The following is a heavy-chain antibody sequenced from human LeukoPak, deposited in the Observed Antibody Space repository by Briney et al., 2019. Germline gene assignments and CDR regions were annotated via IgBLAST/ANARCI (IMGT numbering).Heavy chain of an antibody. J-gene: IGHJ4*02. CDR2: ISSSGSTI. D-gene: IGHD2-15*01. CDR1: GFTFSSYE. V-gene: IGHV3-48*03. CDR3: ARDGVIVVVAEGFDY. Sequence: PGGSLRLSCAASGFTFSSYEMNWVRQAPGKGLEWVSYISSSGSTIYYADSVKGRFTVSRDQAKNSLYLQMNSLRAEDTAVYHCARDGVIVVVAEGFDYWGQGTLVTVSS.